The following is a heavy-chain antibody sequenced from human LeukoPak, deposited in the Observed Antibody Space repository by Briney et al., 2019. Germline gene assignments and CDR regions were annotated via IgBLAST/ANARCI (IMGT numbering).Heavy chain of an antibody. J-gene: IGHJ4*02. CDR3: ANHPIEWLAQGTYEYYFDY. V-gene: IGHV4-31*03. CDR2: INQSGST. Sequence: PSQTLSLTCTVSGGSISSGGYYWSWIRQPPGKGLEWIGEINQSGSTNYNPSLKSRVTISMDTSKNQISLKLSSVTAADTAVYYCANHPIEWLAQGTYEYYFDYWGQGTLVTVSS. D-gene: IGHD5-12*01. CDR1: GGSISSGGYY.